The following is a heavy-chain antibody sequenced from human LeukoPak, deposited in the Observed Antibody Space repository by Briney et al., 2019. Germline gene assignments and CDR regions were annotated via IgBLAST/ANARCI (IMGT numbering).Heavy chain of an antibody. D-gene: IGHD4-17*01. CDR2: INSDGSST. V-gene: IGHV3-74*01. Sequence: PGGSLRLSCAASGFTFSSYWMHWVRQAPGKGLVWVSRINSDGSSTSYADSVKGRFTISRDNAKNTLYLQMNSLRAEDTALYYCARTSGGYGDWAYWGQGTLVTVSS. CDR3: ARTSGGYGDWAY. CDR1: GFTFSSYW. J-gene: IGHJ4*02.